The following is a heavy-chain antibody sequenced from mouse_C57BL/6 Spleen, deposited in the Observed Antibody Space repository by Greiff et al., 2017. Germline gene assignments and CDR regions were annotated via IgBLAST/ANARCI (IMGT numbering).Heavy chain of an antibody. Sequence: QVQLQQPGAELVMPGASVKLSCKASGYTFTSYWMHWVKQRPGQGLEWIGEIDPSDSYTNYNQKFKGKSTLTVDKSSSTASMQLSSLTSEDSAVYYCARFYYDYPFDYWGQGTTLTVSS. V-gene: IGHV1-69*01. D-gene: IGHD2-4*01. CDR3: ARFYYDYPFDY. J-gene: IGHJ2*01. CDR2: IDPSDSYT. CDR1: GYTFTSYW.